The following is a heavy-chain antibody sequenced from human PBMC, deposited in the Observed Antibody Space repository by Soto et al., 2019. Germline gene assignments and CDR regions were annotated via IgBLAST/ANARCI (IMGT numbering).Heavy chain of an antibody. J-gene: IGHJ4*02. D-gene: IGHD3-3*01. V-gene: IGHV4-34*01. Sequence: KPSETLYLTCGVYGGSLSGYYWSWIRQPPGKGLEWIGEINHSGRPNYNPSLKSRVTISVDTSKNQFSLNLSSVTAADTAVYYCARTPGLRSMEWFQFDHWGQGTLVTVAS. CDR3: ARTPGLRSMEWFQFDH. CDR2: INHSGRP. CDR1: GGSLSGYY.